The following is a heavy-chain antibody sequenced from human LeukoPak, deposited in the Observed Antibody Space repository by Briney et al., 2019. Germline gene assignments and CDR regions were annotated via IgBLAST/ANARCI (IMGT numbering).Heavy chain of an antibody. CDR1: GYTFTSYG. V-gene: IGHV1-18*01. D-gene: IGHD6-13*01. CDR3: ARMGSSSSWYRPMGYYYGMDV. J-gene: IGHJ6*02. Sequence: ASVKVSCKASGYTFTSYGISWVRQAPGQGLEWMGWISAYNGNTNYAQKLQGRVTMTTDTSTSTAYMELRSLRSDDTAVYYCARMGSSSSWYRPMGYYYGMDVWGQGTTVTASS. CDR2: ISAYNGNT.